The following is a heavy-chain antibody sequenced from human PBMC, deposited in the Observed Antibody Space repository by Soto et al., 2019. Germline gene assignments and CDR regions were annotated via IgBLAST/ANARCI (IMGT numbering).Heavy chain of an antibody. CDR3: ARQDRVVVAGRWSDP. CDR1: GYSISSGYH. Sequence: SENLSLTCAVSGYSISSGYHWGWIRQPPGKGLEWLGSVHHSGSTYYNPSLKSRLTISVDKSKNQFSLNLTSVTAADTAVYYCARQDRVVVAGRWSDPSGEGPLVTVSS. D-gene: IGHD2-15*01. CDR2: VHHSGST. J-gene: IGHJ5*02. V-gene: IGHV4-38-2*01.